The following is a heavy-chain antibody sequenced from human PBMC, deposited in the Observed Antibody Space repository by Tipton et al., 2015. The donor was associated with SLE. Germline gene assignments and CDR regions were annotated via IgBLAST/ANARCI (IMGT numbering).Heavy chain of an antibody. CDR1: GASISNYY. V-gene: IGHV4-34*01. CDR2: IHHSGST. CDR3: ARGGYGGNSP. D-gene: IGHD4-23*01. Sequence: TLSLTCTVSGASISNYYWSWIRQPPGKGLEWIGEIHHSGSTNYKPALKNRLTISMDTSKKQLSLKLSSVTAADSALYYCARGGYGGNSPWGQGTLVTVSS. J-gene: IGHJ5*02.